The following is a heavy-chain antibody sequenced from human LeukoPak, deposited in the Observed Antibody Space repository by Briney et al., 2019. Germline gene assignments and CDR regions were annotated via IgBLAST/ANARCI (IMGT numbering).Heavy chain of an antibody. Sequence: GGSLRLSCAASGFMFSTFDMNWVRQAPGKGLEWVSSIRSGGRNIYYRDSVKGRFTISRDDSKDTLYLQMNSLTVEDTAVYYCARPESTEATFYTRHSWFDGWGEGTLVTASS. CDR2: IRSGGRNI. V-gene: IGHV3-21*06. CDR3: ARPESTEATFYTRHSWFDG. CDR1: GFMFSTFD. J-gene: IGHJ5*02. D-gene: IGHD2/OR15-2a*01.